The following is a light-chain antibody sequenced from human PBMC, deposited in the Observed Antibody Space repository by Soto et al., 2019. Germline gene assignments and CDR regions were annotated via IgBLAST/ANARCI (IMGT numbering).Light chain of an antibody. Sequence: DIQMTQATSTLSASSLDRVTITCRASQSISSWLAWYQQKPGKAPKPLIYDASSLESGVPSRFSGSGSGTEFTLTISSLQPDDFATYYCQQYNSYSRTFGQGTKVDIK. CDR1: QSISSW. CDR3: QQYNSYSRT. J-gene: IGKJ1*01. V-gene: IGKV1-5*01. CDR2: DAS.